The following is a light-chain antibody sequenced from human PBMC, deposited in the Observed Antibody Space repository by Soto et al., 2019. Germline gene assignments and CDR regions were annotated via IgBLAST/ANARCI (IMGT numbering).Light chain of an antibody. Sequence: EIVLTQSPATLSLSPGERATLSCRASQSVASSYLAWYKQKPGQAPRLLVYGATNRATGIPDRFSGSGSGTDFTLTISRLEPEDFAVYYCQQYGRSPWTFGQGTKVEIK. J-gene: IGKJ1*01. CDR2: GAT. CDR3: QQYGRSPWT. CDR1: QSVASSY. V-gene: IGKV3-20*01.